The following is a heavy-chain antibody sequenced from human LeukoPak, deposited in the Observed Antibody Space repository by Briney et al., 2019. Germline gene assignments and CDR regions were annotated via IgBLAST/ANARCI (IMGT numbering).Heavy chain of an antibody. CDR1: GDSVSSGGYY. J-gene: IGHJ4*02. D-gene: IGHD1-1*01. CDR2: INHSGST. V-gene: IGHV4-61*08. Sequence: SETLSLTCTVSGDSVSSGGYYWSWIRQPPGKGLEWIGEINHSGSTNYNPSLKSRVTISVDTSKNQFSLKLSSVTAADTAVYYCARGYPDDYWGQGTLVTVSS. CDR3: ARGYPDDY.